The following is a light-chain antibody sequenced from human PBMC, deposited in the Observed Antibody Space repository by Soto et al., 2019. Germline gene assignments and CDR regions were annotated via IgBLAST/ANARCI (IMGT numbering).Light chain of an antibody. CDR1: GSDVGSYKY. CDR2: EVS. J-gene: IGLJ1*01. V-gene: IGLV2-14*01. CDR3: SSYTSISSLGV. Sequence: QSALTQPASVSGSPGQSITISCTGTGSDVGSYKYVSWYQQHPGKAPKLIIFEVSNRPSGVSDRFSGSKSGNRASLTLSGLQAEDEAEYYCSSYTSISSLGVFGAGTKVTVL.